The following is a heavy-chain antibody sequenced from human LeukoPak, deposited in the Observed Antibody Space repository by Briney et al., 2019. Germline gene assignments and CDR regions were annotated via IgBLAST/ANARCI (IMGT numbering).Heavy chain of an antibody. CDR3: ARCSSGYYGRWDAFDI. CDR1: GGSISSYY. Sequence: SETLSLTCTVSGGSISSYYWSWIRQPAGKGLEWIGRIYTSGSTNYNPSLKSRVTMSVDTSKNQFSLKLSSVTAADTAVYYCARCSSGYYGRWDAFDIWGQGTMVTVSS. CDR2: IYTSGST. V-gene: IGHV4-4*07. J-gene: IGHJ3*02. D-gene: IGHD3-22*01.